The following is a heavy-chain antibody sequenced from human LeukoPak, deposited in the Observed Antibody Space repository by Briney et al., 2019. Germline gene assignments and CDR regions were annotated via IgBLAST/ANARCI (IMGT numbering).Heavy chain of an antibody. J-gene: IGHJ4*02. V-gene: IGHV1-2*02. Sequence: ASVKVSCKASGYTFTSYYMHWVRQAPGQGLEWMGWINPNSGGTNYAQKFQGRVTMTRDTSISTAYMELSRLRSDDTAVYYCARWGYCSGGSCYSEDYWGQGTLVTVSS. D-gene: IGHD2-15*01. CDR3: ARWGYCSGGSCYSEDY. CDR2: INPNSGGT. CDR1: GYTFTSYY.